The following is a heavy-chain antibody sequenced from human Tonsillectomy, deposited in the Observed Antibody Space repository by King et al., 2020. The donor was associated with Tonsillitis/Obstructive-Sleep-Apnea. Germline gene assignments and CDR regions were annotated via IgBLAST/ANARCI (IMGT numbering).Heavy chain of an antibody. CDR2: IYYSGST. J-gene: IGHJ5*02. D-gene: IGHD3-16*01. CDR3: ARVGGGGSNWFDP. V-gene: IGHV4-59*01. CDR1: GGSISSYY. Sequence: VQLQESGPGLVKPSETLSLTCTVSGGSISSYYWSWIRQPPGKGLEWIGYIYYSGSTKYNPSLKSRVTISVDTSKNQFSLKLSSVTAADTAVYYWARVGGGGSNWFDPWGQGTLVTVSS.